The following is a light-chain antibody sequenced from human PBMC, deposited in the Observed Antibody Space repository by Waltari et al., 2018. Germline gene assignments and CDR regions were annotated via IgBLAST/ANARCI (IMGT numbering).Light chain of an antibody. V-gene: IGLV1-40*01. CDR2: SNT. Sequence: QSVLTQPPSVSGAPGQRVTISCTGSSSTVGAGYDVPWYQQLPGTAPKLLIYSNTDRPSGVPDRFSGSSSGTSASLAITGLQAEDEADYYCQSYDSSQRCVVFGGGTKLTVL. J-gene: IGLJ2*01. CDR1: SSTVGAGYD. CDR3: QSYDSSQRCVV.